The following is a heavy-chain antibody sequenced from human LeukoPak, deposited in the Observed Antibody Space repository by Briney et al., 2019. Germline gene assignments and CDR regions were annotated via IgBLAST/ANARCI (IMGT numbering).Heavy chain of an antibody. J-gene: IGHJ4*02. V-gene: IGHV1-18*04. CDR3: ATYYCSTTSCYPYFFDY. CDR1: GYSFTRCG. Sequence: ASGKVSCKASGYSFTRCGISWVRHAPGQGLEWMGCFNPDNGNTKYAQKFQARVTMTTDTSTSTAHMELRSLRSDDTAVYYCATYYCSTTSCYPYFFDYWGQGTLVTVSS. CDR2: FNPDNGNT. D-gene: IGHD2-2*01.